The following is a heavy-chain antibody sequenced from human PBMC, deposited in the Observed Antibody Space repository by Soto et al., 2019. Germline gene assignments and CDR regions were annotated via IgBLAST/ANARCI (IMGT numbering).Heavy chain of an antibody. J-gene: IGHJ4*02. CDR2: IYSGGST. Sequence: GGSLRLSCAASGFTVSSNYMSWVRQAPGKGLEWVSVIYSGGSTYYADSVKGRFTISRHNSKNTLYLQMNSLRAEDTAVYYCARVDCSGGSCYSGFDYWGQGTLVTVSS. V-gene: IGHV3-53*04. CDR3: ARVDCSGGSCYSGFDY. CDR1: GFTVSSNY. D-gene: IGHD2-15*01.